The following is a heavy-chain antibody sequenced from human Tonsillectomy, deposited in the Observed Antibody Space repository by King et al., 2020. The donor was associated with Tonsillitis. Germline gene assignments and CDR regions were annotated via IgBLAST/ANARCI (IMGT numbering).Heavy chain of an antibody. J-gene: IGHJ4*02. V-gene: IGHV5-51*01. CDR1: GYSFANYW. Sequence: VQLVQSGAEVKKPGDSLKISCKTSGYSFANYWIGWVRQMPGEGLEWVGIIYPDDSDIRYSPSFEGQVTISSDNSINTAYLQWSSLKASDTAMYYCARHSDSDFLDYWGLGTLVTVSS. D-gene: IGHD4-11*01. CDR2: IYPDDSDI. CDR3: ARHSDSDFLDY.